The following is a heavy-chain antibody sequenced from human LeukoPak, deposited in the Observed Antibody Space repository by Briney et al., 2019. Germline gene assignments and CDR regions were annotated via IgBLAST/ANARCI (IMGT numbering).Heavy chain of an antibody. J-gene: IGHJ6*02. D-gene: IGHD4-17*01. CDR1: GFTFSSYA. V-gene: IGHV3-30*04. Sequence: GGSLRLSCAASGFTFSSYAMHWVRQAPGKGLEWVAVISYDGSNKYYADSVKGRFTISRDNSKNTLYLQMTSLRAEDTAVYYCARPLYGDYYYYGMDVWGQGTTVTVSS. CDR2: ISYDGSNK. CDR3: ARPLYGDYYYYGMDV.